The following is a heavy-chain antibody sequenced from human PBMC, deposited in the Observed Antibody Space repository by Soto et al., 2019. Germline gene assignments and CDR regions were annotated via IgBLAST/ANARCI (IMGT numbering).Heavy chain of an antibody. J-gene: IGHJ4*02. CDR1: GFTFDEYA. CDR2: INWNGGSK. CDR3: ARATQSYYDTSGYYSYVH. D-gene: IGHD3-22*01. V-gene: IGHV3-20*04. Sequence: EVQLVESGGGVVRPGGSLRLSCAASGFTFDEYALTWVRQAPGKGLEWVAGINWNGGSKGYADSVKGRFTISRDNAKRSLYLQMNNLRAEDTAFYFCARATQSYYDTSGYYSYVHWGQGAQVTVSS.